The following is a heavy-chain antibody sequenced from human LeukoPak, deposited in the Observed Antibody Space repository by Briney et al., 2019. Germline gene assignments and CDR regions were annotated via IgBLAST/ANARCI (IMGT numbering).Heavy chain of an antibody. CDR3: AKCLAEPGMCYFDY. J-gene: IGHJ4*02. V-gene: IGHV3-23*01. D-gene: IGHD6-13*01. Sequence: GESLRLSWAASGFTLSNYAMSWVRQAPGKGLEWVSAISGRGANTYYTDSVEGRFTISRDNSKNTLFLQLSSLRAEDTAVYYCAKCLAEPGMCYFDYWGQGALVTVSS. CDR1: GFTLSNYA. CDR2: ISGRGANT.